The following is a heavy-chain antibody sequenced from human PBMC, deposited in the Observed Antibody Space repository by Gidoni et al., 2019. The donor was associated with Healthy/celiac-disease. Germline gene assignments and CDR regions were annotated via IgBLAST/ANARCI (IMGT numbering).Heavy chain of an antibody. Sequence: QVQLVQSGAAVKKPGASVKVSCKVSGYTLTELSMHWVRQASGKGLEWMGGFDPEDGETIYAQKFQGRVTMTEDTSTDTAYMELSSLRSDDTAVYYCATREIRFLEWLLRKHADHDPYYYYYGMDVWGQGTTVTVSS. CDR2: FDPEDGET. CDR3: ATREIRFLEWLLRKHADHDPYYYYYGMDV. D-gene: IGHD3-3*01. CDR1: GYTLTELS. V-gene: IGHV1-24*01. J-gene: IGHJ6*02.